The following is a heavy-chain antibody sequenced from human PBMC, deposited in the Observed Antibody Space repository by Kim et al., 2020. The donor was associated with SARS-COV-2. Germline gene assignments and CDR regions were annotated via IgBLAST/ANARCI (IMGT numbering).Heavy chain of an antibody. CDR3: ARRGDSSGYYLFDY. D-gene: IGHD3-22*01. J-gene: IGHJ4*02. V-gene: IGHV1-3*01. CDR2: INAGNGNT. Sequence: ASVKVSCKASGYTFTSYAMHWVRQAPGQRLEWMGWINAGNGNTKYSQKFQGRVTITRDTSASTAYMELSSLRSEDTAVYYCARRGDSSGYYLFDYWGQGTLVTVSS. CDR1: GYTFTSYA.